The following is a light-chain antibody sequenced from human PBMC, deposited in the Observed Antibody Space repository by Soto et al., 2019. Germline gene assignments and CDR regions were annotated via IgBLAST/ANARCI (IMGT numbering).Light chain of an antibody. CDR2: DAS. CDR1: QSVSSN. J-gene: IGKJ1*01. Sequence: EKVMTQSPATLSVSPGERATLSCRASQSVSSNVAWYQQKPGQAPRLLIYDASTRATGIPDRFSGSGSGTDFTLTISRLEPEDFAVYYCQQYGSSGTFGQGTKVEIK. CDR3: QQYGSSGT. V-gene: IGKV3-20*01.